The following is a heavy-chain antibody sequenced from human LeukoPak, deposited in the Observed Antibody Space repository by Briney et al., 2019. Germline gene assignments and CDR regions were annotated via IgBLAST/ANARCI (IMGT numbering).Heavy chain of an antibody. CDR3: ATAPLYSSSWYFRGYFDD. CDR2: ISYDGSGT. V-gene: IGHV3-30*04. CDR1: GFTFSNFA. Sequence: AGGSLRLSCTASGFTFSNFAMHWGRQAPGTGLEWVAVISYDGSGTDYTVSVNGRFTISRDNSKNTLYLQMNSLRTEDTAVYYCATAPLYSSSWYFRGYFDDWGQGTLVTVSS. D-gene: IGHD6-13*01. J-gene: IGHJ4*02.